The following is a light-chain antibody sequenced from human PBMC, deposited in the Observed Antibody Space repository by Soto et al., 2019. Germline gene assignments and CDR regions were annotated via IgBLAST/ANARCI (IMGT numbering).Light chain of an antibody. Sequence: DIQMTQSPSTLSASVGDRVTITCRASQSISSWLAWYQQKPGKAPKLLIYKASSLESGVPSRFSGSGSGKEFTLTISSMQPDDFATYYCQQYNSYSRTFGQGTKLEIK. CDR2: KAS. V-gene: IGKV1-5*03. J-gene: IGKJ2*02. CDR3: QQYNSYSRT. CDR1: QSISSW.